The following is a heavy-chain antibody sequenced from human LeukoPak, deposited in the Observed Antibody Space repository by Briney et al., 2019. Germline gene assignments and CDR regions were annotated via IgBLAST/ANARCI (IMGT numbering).Heavy chain of an antibody. D-gene: IGHD3-10*01. CDR2: IYPGDSDS. CDR3: ARLITMVRGVIHYYYGMDV. J-gene: IGHJ6*04. V-gene: IGHV5-51*01. Sequence: GESLKISCKGSGYSFTTYWIGWVRQMPGKGLEWMGIIYPGDSDSRYSPSFQGQVTTSVDKSISTAYLQWSSLKASDTAMYYCARLITMVRGVIHYYYGMDVWGKGTTVTVSS. CDR1: GYSFTTYW.